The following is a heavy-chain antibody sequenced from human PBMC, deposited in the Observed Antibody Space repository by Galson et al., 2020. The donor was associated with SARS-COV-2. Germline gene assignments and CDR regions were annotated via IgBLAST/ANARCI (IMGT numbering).Heavy chain of an antibody. D-gene: IGHD3-22*01. Sequence: SETLSLTCTVSGDSIRGSDFFWGWIRQSPGKGLEWIGTIYYSGTTYYNPSFGSRVTVSVDTSKNQFSLRLNSVTAADTAVYYCARGRRDSINYADFWGQGALVTVS. CDR2: IYYSGTT. J-gene: IGHJ4*02. V-gene: IGHV4-39*07. CDR3: ARGRRDSINYADF. CDR1: GDSIRGSDFF.